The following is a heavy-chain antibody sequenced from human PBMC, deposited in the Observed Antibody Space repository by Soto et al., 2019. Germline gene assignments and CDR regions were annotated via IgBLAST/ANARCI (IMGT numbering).Heavy chain of an antibody. CDR2: IYPGDSDT. CDR3: ATSSGYYSAEYFQH. D-gene: IGHD3-22*01. J-gene: IGHJ1*01. CDR1: GYSFISYW. V-gene: IGHV5-51*01. Sequence: GESLKISCKGSGYSFISYWIGWVRQMPGKGLEGMGIIYPGDSDTRYSPSFQCQVTISVDKSISTAYLQWSSLKASDTAMYYCATSSGYYSAEYFQHWGQGTLVTASS.